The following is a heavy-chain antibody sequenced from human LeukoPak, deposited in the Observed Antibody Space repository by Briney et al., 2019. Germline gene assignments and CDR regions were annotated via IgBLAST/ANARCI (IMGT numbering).Heavy chain of an antibody. D-gene: IGHD3-16*01. Sequence: SETLSLTCTVSGGSISSSTYYWGRIRRPPGKGLEWIGSIYYSGSTYYNPSLKSRVTVSVDTSKNQFSLKLSSVTAADTAVYYCVRGSTLRHYQYWGQGTLVTVSS. CDR2: IYYSGST. CDR1: GGSISSSTYY. CDR3: VRGSTLRHYQY. J-gene: IGHJ4*02. V-gene: IGHV4-39*01.